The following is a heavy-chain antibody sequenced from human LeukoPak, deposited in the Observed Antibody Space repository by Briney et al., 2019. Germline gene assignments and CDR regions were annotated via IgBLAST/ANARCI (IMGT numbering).Heavy chain of an antibody. Sequence: SETLSLTCAVSGYSVISGYYWGWIRRPPGKGLEWIGSVYYSESTFHNPSFKSRVTILVDTSKHQFSLKLSSVTAADTAVYYCARVGAARPSYYFDYWGQGTLVTVSS. CDR1: GYSVISGYY. CDR3: ARVGAARPSYYFDY. V-gene: IGHV4-38-2*01. J-gene: IGHJ4*02. CDR2: VYYSEST. D-gene: IGHD6-6*01.